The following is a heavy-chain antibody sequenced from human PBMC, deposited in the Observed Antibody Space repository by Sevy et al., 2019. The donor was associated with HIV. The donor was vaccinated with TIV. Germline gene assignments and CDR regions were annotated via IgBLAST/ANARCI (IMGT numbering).Heavy chain of an antibody. CDR3: ARRLSSAWYFDF. V-gene: IGHV3-53*01. Sequence: GGSLRLSCAASGFSVSRNHINWVRQAPGKGQVWISVIYSDGTTQYEDSGKGRFNISRDPSNNTVYLQVSRLRADDTAVYYCARRLSSAWYFDFWGQGTLVTVSS. D-gene: IGHD6-19*01. CDR1: GFSVSRNH. J-gene: IGHJ4*02. CDR2: IYSDGTT.